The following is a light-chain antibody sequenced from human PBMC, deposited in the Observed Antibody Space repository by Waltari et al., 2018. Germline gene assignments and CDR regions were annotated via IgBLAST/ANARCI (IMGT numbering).Light chain of an antibody. CDR2: EVS. V-gene: IGLV2-11*02. Sequence: QAALTQPRPVSGSPGQSVTISCTGNRSAIGVYHSVSLYQQHPGTAPKLMIYEVSKRPSGVSDRFSGSKSGNTASLTISGLQAEDEADYYCCSYAGSYTFIFGAGTRLTVL. J-gene: IGLJ1*01. CDR3: CSYAGSYTFI. CDR1: RSAIGVYHS.